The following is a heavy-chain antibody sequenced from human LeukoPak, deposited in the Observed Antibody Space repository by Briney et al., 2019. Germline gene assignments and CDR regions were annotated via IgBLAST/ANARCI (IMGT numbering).Heavy chain of an antibody. V-gene: IGHV4-34*01. Sequence: PSETLSLTCAVYGGSFSGYYWSWIRQPPRKGLEWIGEINHSGSTNYNPSLQSRVTISVDTSKNQFSLKLSSVTAADTAVYYCARGLRRWLRDPFDYWGQGTLVTVSS. J-gene: IGHJ4*02. CDR3: ARGLRRWLRDPFDY. CDR2: INHSGST. D-gene: IGHD5-12*01. CDR1: GGSFSGYY.